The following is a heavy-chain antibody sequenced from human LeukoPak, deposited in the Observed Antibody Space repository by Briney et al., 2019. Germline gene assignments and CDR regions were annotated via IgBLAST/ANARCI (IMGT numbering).Heavy chain of an antibody. CDR3: ARGVVYPAWSGPHWSDY. Sequence: GGSLRLSCAASGFTFSSYWMSWVRQAPGKGPEWVAHIKQDASQEYHVDSAKGRFTITRDNAKNSLYLQMNSLRAEDTAVYYCARGVVYPAWSGPHWSDYWGQGALVTVSS. D-gene: IGHD3-3*01. CDR1: GFTFSSYW. CDR2: IKQDASQE. V-gene: IGHV3-7*01. J-gene: IGHJ4*02.